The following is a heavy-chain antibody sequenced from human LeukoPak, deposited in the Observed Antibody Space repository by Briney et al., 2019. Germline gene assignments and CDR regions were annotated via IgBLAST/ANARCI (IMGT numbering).Heavy chain of an antibody. J-gene: IGHJ4*02. V-gene: IGHV1-2*06. CDR3: ARVRSGLGYYGSGSYYN. Sequence: ASVKVSFKASGYTFTGYYLHWVRQAPGQGLEWMGRINPNSGGTNYAQKFQGRVTMTRDTSISTAYMELSRLRSDDTAVYYCARVRSGLGYYGSGSYYNWGQGTLVTVSS. CDR1: GYTFTGYY. CDR2: INPNSGGT. D-gene: IGHD3-10*01.